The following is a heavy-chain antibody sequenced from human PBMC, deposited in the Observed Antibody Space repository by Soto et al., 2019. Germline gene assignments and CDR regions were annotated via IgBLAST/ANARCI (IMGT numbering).Heavy chain of an antibody. V-gene: IGHV4-39*01. CDR2: IYYSGTS. CDR1: GGSISDDTYY. J-gene: IGHJ5*02. D-gene: IGHD2-8*01. CDR3: ARLPCTNPGCGPLAP. Sequence: QLQLQESGPGLVKPSETLSLTCTVSGGSISDDTYYWGWIRQPPGKGLEWIGSIYYSGTSSYNPSLEGRVPIAVDPPKKQMSLRPRSVPATGTAVYYCARLPCTNPGCGPLAPWGHGTLVIVSS.